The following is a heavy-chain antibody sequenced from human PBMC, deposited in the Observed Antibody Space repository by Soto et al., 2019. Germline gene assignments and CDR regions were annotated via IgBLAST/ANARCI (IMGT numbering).Heavy chain of an antibody. CDR3: ARGTTGTTQWFDP. Sequence: QVQLVESGGGVVQPGRSLRLSCAASGFTFSSYAMHWVRQAPGKGLEWVAVISYDGSNKYYADSVKGRFTISRDNSKNTLYLQMNSLRAEDTAVYYCARGTTGTTQWFDPWGQGTLVTVSS. V-gene: IGHV3-30-3*01. CDR1: GFTFSSYA. CDR2: ISYDGSNK. J-gene: IGHJ5*02. D-gene: IGHD1-1*01.